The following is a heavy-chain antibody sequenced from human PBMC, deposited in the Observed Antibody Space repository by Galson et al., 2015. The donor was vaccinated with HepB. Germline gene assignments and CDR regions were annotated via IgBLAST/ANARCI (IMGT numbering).Heavy chain of an antibody. V-gene: IGHV4-4*02. Sequence: SETLSLTCTVSGDSITTNNWWMWVRQPPGKGLEWIGEIYHNGGTNYNPSLKSRVTMSIDTSRNQFSLNLNSMTAADTAVYYCARECGAGTFRGFDFWGQGTLVTVSS. J-gene: IGHJ4*02. CDR3: ARECGAGTFRGFDF. CDR2: IYHNGGT. D-gene: IGHD3-10*01. CDR1: GDSITTNNW.